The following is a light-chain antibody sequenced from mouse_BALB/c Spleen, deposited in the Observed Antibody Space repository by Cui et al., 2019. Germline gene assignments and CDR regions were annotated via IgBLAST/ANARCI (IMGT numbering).Light chain of an antibody. V-gene: IGKV10-94*01. J-gene: IGKJ2*01. CDR2: KAY. CDR3: QQGQSYPYT. Sequence: DKITIPCHASQNINVWLSWYQQKPGNIPKLLIYKAYNLHTGVTSRFSGSGSGTGFTLTISSLQPEDIATYYCQQGQSYPYTFGGGTKLEIK. CDR1: QNINVW.